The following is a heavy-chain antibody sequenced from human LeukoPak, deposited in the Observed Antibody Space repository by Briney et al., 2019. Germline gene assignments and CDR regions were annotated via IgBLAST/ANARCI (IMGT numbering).Heavy chain of an antibody. Sequence: GGSLRLSCAASGVTFSSYGMHWVRQAPGKGLEWVALIWYDGSNKYYTDSVKGRLTISRDNSKNTLYLQMNSLRAEDTAVYYCAREGSSWYPIDYWGQGTLVTVSS. CDR3: AREGSSWYPIDY. V-gene: IGHV3-33*01. CDR2: IWYDGSNK. J-gene: IGHJ4*02. D-gene: IGHD6-13*01. CDR1: GVTFSSYG.